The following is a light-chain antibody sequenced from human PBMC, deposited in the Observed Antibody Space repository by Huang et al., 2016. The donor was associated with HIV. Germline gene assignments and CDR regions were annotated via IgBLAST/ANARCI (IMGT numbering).Light chain of an antibody. CDR3: QQYNNWPPGT. J-gene: IGKJ1*01. CDR1: QSVSSN. CDR2: GAF. V-gene: IGKV3-15*01. Sequence: EIVMTQSPATPSVSPGERATLSCRASQSVSSNLAWYQQKPGQAPRLLIYGAFTRATGIPARFSGSGSGTEFTLTISSLQSEDFAVYYCQQYNNWPPGTFGQGTKVEIK.